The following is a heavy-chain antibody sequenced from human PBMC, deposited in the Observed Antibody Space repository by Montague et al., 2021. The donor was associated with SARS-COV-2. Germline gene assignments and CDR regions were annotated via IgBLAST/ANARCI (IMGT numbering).Heavy chain of an antibody. CDR3: ARGHDCSGGSGWWGSWFDP. Sequence: SETLSLTCTVSGGSISSYYWSWIRQPPGKGLEWMGYIYYSGSTNYNHSLKSRVTISVDTSKNQFYLKLSTVTAADTAVYYCARGHDCSGGSGWWGSWFDPWGQGTLVTVSS. CDR1: GGSISSYY. J-gene: IGHJ5*02. V-gene: IGHV4-59*01. CDR2: IYYSGST. D-gene: IGHD2-15*01.